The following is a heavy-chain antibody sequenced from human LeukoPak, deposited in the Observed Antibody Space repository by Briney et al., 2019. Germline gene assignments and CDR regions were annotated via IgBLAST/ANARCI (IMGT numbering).Heavy chain of an antibody. V-gene: IGHV4-61*01. D-gene: IGHD6-13*01. CDR1: GGSVSSGSYY. J-gene: IGHJ4*02. CDR2: IYYRGST. CDR3: ARAKGNSWYPYYFDY. Sequence: SETLSLTCTVSGGSVSSGSYYWSWIRQPPGKGLEWIGYIYYRGSTNYNPSLKSRVTISVDTSKNQFSLKLSSVTAADTAVYYCARAKGNSWYPYYFDYWGQGTLVTVSS.